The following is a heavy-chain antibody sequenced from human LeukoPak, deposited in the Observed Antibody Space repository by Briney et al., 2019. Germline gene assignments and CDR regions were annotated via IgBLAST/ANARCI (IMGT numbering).Heavy chain of an antibody. CDR1: GFTFSSYA. CDR3: AARRGGALDI. Sequence: GGSLRLSCAASGFTFSSYAMSWVRQAPGKGLEWVSGISTSGGSTYYADSVKGRFTISRDNSKNTQYLQMNSLRAEDTAVYYCAARRGGALDIWGQGTMVTVSS. D-gene: IGHD3-10*01. J-gene: IGHJ3*02. V-gene: IGHV3-23*01. CDR2: ISTSGGST.